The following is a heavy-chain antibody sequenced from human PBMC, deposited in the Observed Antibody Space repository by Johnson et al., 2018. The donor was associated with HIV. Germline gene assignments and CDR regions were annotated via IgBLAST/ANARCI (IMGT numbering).Heavy chain of an antibody. Sequence: VQLVESGGGLIQPGGSLRLSCTASGFTVSSNYMTWVRQAPGTGLEWVSTIYSDGGTYHADSVRGRFTISRDNAKNSLYLQMNRLRAEDTAVYYCARATTPHDAFDIWGQGTMVTVSS. V-gene: IGHV3-53*01. CDR2: IYSDGGT. CDR1: GFTVSSNY. CDR3: ARATTPHDAFDI. J-gene: IGHJ3*02. D-gene: IGHD1-1*01.